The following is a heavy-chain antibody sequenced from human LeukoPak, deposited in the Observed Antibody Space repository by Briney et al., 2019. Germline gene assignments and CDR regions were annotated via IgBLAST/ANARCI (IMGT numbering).Heavy chain of an antibody. CDR1: GGSFSGYY. Sequence: PSETLSLTCAVYGGSFSGYYWSWIRQPPGKGLEWIGEINHSGSTNYNPSLKSRVTISVDTSKNQFSLELSSVTAADTAVYYCARITGTTSLFFDYWGQGTLVTVSS. CDR2: INHSGST. D-gene: IGHD1-20*01. J-gene: IGHJ4*02. V-gene: IGHV4-34*01. CDR3: ARITGTTSLFFDY.